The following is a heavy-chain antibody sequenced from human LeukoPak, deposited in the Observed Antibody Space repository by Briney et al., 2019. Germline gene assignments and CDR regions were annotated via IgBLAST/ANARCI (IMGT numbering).Heavy chain of an antibody. V-gene: IGHV3-23*01. Sequence: PGGSLRLSCAASGFTFSRYAMSWVRQAPGKGLEWVSAISGSGGSTYYADPVKGRFTTSRDNAKNSLYLQMNNLRAEDTAVYYCARVGLIVAAGTPDYWGQGTLVTVS. CDR3: ARVGLIVAAGTPDY. CDR1: GFTFSRYA. CDR2: ISGSGGST. J-gene: IGHJ4*02. D-gene: IGHD6-13*01.